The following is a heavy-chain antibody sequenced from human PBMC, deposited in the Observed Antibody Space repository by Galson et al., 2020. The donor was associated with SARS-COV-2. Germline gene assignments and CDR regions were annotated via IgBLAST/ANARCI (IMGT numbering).Heavy chain of an antibody. CDR1: GYIFDGFY. V-gene: IGHV1-2*02. Sequence: ASVNVSCKASGYIFDGFYIHWVRQAPGQGLEWMAWINPKSGGTDFAQKFQGRVTLTRDTSISTAYLELSTLKSDDTAVYYCAREFSGGGVDVWGQGTTVTVSS. J-gene: IGHJ6*02. CDR3: AREFSGGGVDV. CDR2: INPKSGGT. D-gene: IGHD3-10*01.